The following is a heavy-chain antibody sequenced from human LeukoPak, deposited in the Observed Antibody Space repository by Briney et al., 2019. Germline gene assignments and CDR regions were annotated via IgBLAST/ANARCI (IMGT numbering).Heavy chain of an antibody. D-gene: IGHD5-12*01. J-gene: IGHJ5*02. CDR1: GFTFSSYA. Sequence: GGSLRLSCAASGFTFSSYAMSWVRQAPGKGLEWVSAISGSGGSTYYADSVKGRFTISRDNSKNTLYLQMNSLRAEDTAVYYCARDQGDSGPPGGNWFDPWGQGTLVTVSS. V-gene: IGHV3-23*01. CDR2: ISGSGGST. CDR3: ARDQGDSGPPGGNWFDP.